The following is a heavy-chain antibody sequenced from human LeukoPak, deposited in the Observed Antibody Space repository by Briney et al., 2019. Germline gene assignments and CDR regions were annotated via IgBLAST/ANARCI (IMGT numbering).Heavy chain of an antibody. Sequence: ASVKVSCKASGYTFTSYAMNWVRQAPGQGLEWMGWINTNTGNATYAQGFTGRFVFSLDTSVSTAYLQISSLKAEDTAVYYCAREYVGGGWGYYYDYYMDVWGKGTTVTVSS. CDR3: AREYVGGGWGYYYDYYMDV. CDR1: GYTFTSYA. V-gene: IGHV7-4-1*02. CDR2: INTNTGNA. D-gene: IGHD6-19*01. J-gene: IGHJ6*03.